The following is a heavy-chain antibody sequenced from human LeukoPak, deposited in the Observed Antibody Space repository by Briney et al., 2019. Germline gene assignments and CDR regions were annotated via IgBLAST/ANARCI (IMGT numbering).Heavy chain of an antibody. J-gene: IGHJ6*03. D-gene: IGHD3-3*01. Sequence: QAGGSLRLSCAASGFTFSSYGMHWVRQAPGKGLEWVAVISYDGSNKYYADSVKGRFTISRDNSKNTLYLQMNSLRAEDTAVYYCAKDPSHAAAFLGYYYYYYMDVWGKGTTVTVSS. CDR2: ISYDGSNK. CDR1: GFTFSSYG. CDR3: AKDPSHAAAFLGYYYYYYMDV. V-gene: IGHV3-30*18.